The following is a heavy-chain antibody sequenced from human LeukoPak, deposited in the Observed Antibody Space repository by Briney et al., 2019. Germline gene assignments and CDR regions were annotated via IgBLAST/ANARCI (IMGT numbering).Heavy chain of an antibody. CDR3: ATPGYTAMPWALDY. Sequence: PSGTLSLTCTVSGGSISSGDYYWSWIRLPPGKGLEWIGYIYYSGSTYYNPSLKSRVTISVDTSKNQFSLKLSSVTAADTAVYYCATPGYTAMPWALDYWGQGTLVTVSS. J-gene: IGHJ4*02. D-gene: IGHD5-18*01. CDR2: IYYSGST. V-gene: IGHV4-30-4*01. CDR1: GGSISSGDYY.